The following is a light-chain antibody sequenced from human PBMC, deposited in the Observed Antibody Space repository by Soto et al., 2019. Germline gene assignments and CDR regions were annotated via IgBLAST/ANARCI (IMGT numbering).Light chain of an antibody. V-gene: IGKV1-27*01. CDR1: QGISNY. Sequence: DIQMTQSPSSLSASVGDRVTITCRASQGISNYLAWYQQKPGKVPKLLIYAASPLQSGVPSRFSGSGSGTDFTLTISSLQPEDGATYYCQRYNSAPPTFGQGTKVEIK. J-gene: IGKJ1*01. CDR2: AAS. CDR3: QRYNSAPPT.